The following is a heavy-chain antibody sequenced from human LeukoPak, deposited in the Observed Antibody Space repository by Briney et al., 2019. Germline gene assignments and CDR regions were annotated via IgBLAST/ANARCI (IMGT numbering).Heavy chain of an antibody. V-gene: IGHV4-34*01. CDR3: ARGMGSSSAPGNY. J-gene: IGHJ4*02. CDR2: INHSGST. D-gene: IGHD6-6*01. CDR1: GGSFSGYY. Sequence: SETLSLTCAVYGGSFSGYYWSWIRQPPGKGLEWIGEINHSGSTSYNPSLKSRVTISVDTSKNQFSLKLSSVTAADTAVYYCARGMGSSSAPGNYWGQGTLVTVSS.